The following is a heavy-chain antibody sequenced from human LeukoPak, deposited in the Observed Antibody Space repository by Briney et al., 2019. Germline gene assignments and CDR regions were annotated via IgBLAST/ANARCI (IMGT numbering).Heavy chain of an antibody. CDR2: IYYSGST. CDR3: TRGGELMNF. D-gene: IGHD1-26*01. Sequence: PSETLSLTCTVSGGSISNYYWSWIRQPAGKGLEWIGRIYYSGSTNYNPSLKSRVTISIDASKNQFSLRLSSVTAADTAVYYCTRGGELMNFWGQGTLVTVSS. V-gene: IGHV4-4*07. J-gene: IGHJ4*02. CDR1: GGSISNYY.